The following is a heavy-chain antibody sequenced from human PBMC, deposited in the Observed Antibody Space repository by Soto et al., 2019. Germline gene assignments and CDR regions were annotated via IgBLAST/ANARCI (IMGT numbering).Heavy chain of an antibody. Sequence: ASVKVSCKASGYTFTGYYMHWVRQAPGRGLEWMGWINPNSGGTNYAQKFQGWVTMTRDTSISTAYMELSRLRSDDTAVYYCARRGGSYRNAFDIWGQGTMVTVSS. CDR2: INPNSGGT. CDR1: GYTFTGYY. V-gene: IGHV1-2*04. J-gene: IGHJ3*02. CDR3: ARRGGSYRNAFDI. D-gene: IGHD1-26*01.